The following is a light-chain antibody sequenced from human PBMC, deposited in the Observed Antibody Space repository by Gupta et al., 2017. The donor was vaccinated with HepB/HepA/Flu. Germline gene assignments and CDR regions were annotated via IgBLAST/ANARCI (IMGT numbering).Light chain of an antibody. J-gene: IGKJ5*01. V-gene: IGKV3-11*01. CDR1: ESVTSH. CDR2: DAS. Sequence: EIVLTQSAATLSLSPGERATLSCRTSESVTSHLAWYHHRPGQAPRLLIYDASTRATGIPARFSGSGFGTDFTLTIRSLEPEDFGVYYCQQRSSWPIPFGQGTRLEI. CDR3: QQRSSWPIP.